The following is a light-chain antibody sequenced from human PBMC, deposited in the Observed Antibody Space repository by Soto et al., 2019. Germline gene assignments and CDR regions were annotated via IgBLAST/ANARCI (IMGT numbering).Light chain of an antibody. Sequence: QSALTQPRSVPGSPGQSVTISCTGTNSDIGGYNYVSWYQQHPGKAPKVMIYDVSRRPSGVLDRFSGSKSGNTASLTISGLQAEDEADYYCCSYAGTYNFWVFGGGTKLTVL. CDR3: CSYAGTYNFWV. CDR2: DVS. J-gene: IGLJ3*02. V-gene: IGLV2-11*01. CDR1: NSDIGGYNY.